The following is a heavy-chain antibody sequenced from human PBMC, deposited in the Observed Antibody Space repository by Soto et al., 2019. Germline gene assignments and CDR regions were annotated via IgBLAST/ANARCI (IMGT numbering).Heavy chain of an antibody. Sequence: GGSLRLSCAASGFTFSSYAMSWVRQAPGKGLEWVSAISGSGGSTYYADSVKGRFTISRDNSKNTLYLQMNSLRAEDTAVYYGAKEPAYEESYYYFDYWGQGTLDTVSS. CDR2: ISGSGGST. CDR3: AKEPAYEESYYYFDY. J-gene: IGHJ4*02. D-gene: IGHD2-21*01. V-gene: IGHV3-23*01. CDR1: GFTFSSYA.